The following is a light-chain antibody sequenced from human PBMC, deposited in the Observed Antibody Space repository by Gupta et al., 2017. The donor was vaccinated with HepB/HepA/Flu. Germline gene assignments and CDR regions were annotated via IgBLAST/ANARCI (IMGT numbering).Light chain of an antibody. V-gene: IGKV3-15*01. CDR1: QSISAN. Sequence: EIVMTQSPATLSVSPGERATLSCRASQSISANLGWFQQKPGQAPRPLIYDASIRASGVPARFGGSGCGTEFTITISSLQSEDFAIYYRQQYNSWPITFGQGTRLEIK. J-gene: IGKJ5*01. CDR3: QQYNSWPIT. CDR2: DAS.